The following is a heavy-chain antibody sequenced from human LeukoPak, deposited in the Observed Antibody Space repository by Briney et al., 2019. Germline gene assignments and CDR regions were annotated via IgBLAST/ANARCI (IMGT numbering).Heavy chain of an antibody. CDR3: ARRSDAMDV. CDR2: ISSGTTYI. J-gene: IGHJ6*02. CDR1: GFTFSSYS. V-gene: IGHV3-21*01. Sequence: GGSLRLSCAASGFTFSSYSMNWVRQAPGQGLEWVSSISSGTTYINYADSVKGRFTNSRDNAKNSLYLQMNSLRAEDTAIYYCARRSDAMDVWGQGTTVTVSS.